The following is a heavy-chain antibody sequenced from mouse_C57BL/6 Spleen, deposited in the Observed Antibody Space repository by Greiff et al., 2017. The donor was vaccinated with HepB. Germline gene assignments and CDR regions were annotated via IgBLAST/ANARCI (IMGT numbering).Heavy chain of an antibody. CDR1: GFSLTSYA. V-gene: IGHV2-9-1*01. CDR2: IWTGGGT. D-gene: IGHD1-1*01. Sequence: VKLVESGPGLVAPSQSLSITCTVSGFSLTSYAISWVRQPPGKGLEWLGVIWTGGGTNYNSALKYRLSISKDNSKSQVFLKMNSLQTDDTARYYGARIPPYYYGSSYGFDYWGQGTTLTVSS. CDR3: ARIPPYYYGSSYGFDY. J-gene: IGHJ2*01.